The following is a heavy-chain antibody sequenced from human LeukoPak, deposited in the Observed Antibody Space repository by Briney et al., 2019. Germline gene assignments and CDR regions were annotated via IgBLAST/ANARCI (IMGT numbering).Heavy chain of an antibody. CDR3: ARGSTYYYDSSGYYYVKAPDY. D-gene: IGHD3-22*01. J-gene: IGHJ4*02. V-gene: IGHV3-48*01. CDR1: GFTFSSYS. Sequence: PGGSLRLSCAASGFTFSSYSMNWVRQAPGKGLEWVSYISSSSSTIYYADSVKGRFTISRDNAKNSLYLQMNSLRAEDTAVYYCARGSTYYYDSSGYYYVKAPDYWGQGTLVTVSS. CDR2: ISSSSSTI.